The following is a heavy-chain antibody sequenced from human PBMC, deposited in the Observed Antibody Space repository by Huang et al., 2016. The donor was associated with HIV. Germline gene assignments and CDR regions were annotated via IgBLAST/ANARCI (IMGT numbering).Heavy chain of an antibody. D-gene: IGHD2-2*03. Sequence: QLRESGPGLVTPSETLSLTCSASGTSMTSSTFYWGWLRQPPGRGLEWMGSVYFLGKTYNNPSLKSRVTISIDTANKQYSMRLTSGTAADTAVYFCAREVRSVDTDRPDGYYYRGLDVWGQGTTVIVSS. CDR1: GTSMTSSTFY. CDR2: VYFLGKT. J-gene: IGHJ6*02. CDR3: AREVRSVDTDRPDGYYYRGLDV. V-gene: IGHV4-39*02.